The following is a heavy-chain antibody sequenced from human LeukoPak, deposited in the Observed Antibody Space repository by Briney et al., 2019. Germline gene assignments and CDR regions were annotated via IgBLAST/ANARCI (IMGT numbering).Heavy chain of an antibody. CDR2: IYHSGST. CDR3: ARGFRGVMFDY. D-gene: IGHD3-16*01. J-gene: IGHJ4*02. Sequence: PSQTLSLTCAASGGSISSGGYSWSWIRQPPGKGLEWIGYIYHSGSTYYNPSLKSRVTISVDRSKNQFSLKLSSVTAADTAVYYCARGFRGVMFDYWGQGTLVTVSS. CDR1: GGSISSGGYS. V-gene: IGHV4-30-2*01.